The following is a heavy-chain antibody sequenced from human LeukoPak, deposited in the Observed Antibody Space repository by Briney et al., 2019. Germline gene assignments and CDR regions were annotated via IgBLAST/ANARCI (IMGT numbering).Heavy chain of an antibody. J-gene: IGHJ6*04. D-gene: IGHD6-13*01. CDR1: GFTFGGYA. Sequence: PGGSLRLSCTASGFTFGGYAMSWVRQAPGKGLEWVGFIRSKAYGGTTEYAASVKGRFTISRDDPKSIAYLQMNSLKTEDTAVYYCTRDFVSAAGTSYYYGMDVWGKGTTVTVSS. CDR2: IRSKAYGGTT. V-gene: IGHV3-49*04. CDR3: TRDFVSAAGTSYYYGMDV.